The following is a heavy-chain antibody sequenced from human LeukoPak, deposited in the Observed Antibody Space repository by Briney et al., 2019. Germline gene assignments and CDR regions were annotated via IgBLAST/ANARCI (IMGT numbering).Heavy chain of an antibody. CDR2: IYTSGST. CDR1: GGSISNYY. V-gene: IGHV4-4*07. D-gene: IGHD6-13*01. CDR3: ARDHDSWRSDY. J-gene: IGHJ4*02. Sequence: PSETLSLTCTVSGGSISNYYWSWIRQPAWKGLEWIGRIYTSGSTNYNPSLKSRVTMSVDTSKNQFSLKLSSVTAADTAVYYCARDHDSWRSDYWGQGTLVTVSS.